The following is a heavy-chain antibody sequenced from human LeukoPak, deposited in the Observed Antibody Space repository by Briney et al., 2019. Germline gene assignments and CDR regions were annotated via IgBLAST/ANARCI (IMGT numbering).Heavy chain of an antibody. CDR2: IYYSGST. J-gene: IGHJ4*02. V-gene: IGHV4-39*01. CDR1: GGSISRFY. CDR3: ATGGEQQLVELFDY. D-gene: IGHD6-13*01. Sequence: SETLSLTCTVSGGSISRFYWGWIRQPPGKGLEWIGSIYYSGSTYYNPSLKSRVTISVDTSKNQFSLKLSSVTAADTAVYYCATGGEQQLVELFDYWGQGTLVTVSS.